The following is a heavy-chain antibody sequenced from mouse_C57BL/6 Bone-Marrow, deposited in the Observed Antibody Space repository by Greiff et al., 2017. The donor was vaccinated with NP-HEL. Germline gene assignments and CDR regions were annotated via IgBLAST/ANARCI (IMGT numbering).Heavy chain of an antibody. CDR2: IRLKSDNYAT. V-gene: IGHV6-3*01. CDR1: GFTFSNYW. D-gene: IGHD1-1*01. CDR3: TDYYGGYFDV. J-gene: IGHJ1*03. Sequence: EVKLVESGGGLVQPGGSMKLSCVASGFTFSNYWMNWVRQSPEKGLEWVAQIRLKSDNYATHYAESVKGRFTISRDDSKSSVYLQMNNLRAEDTGIYYCTDYYGGYFDVWGTGTTVTVSS.